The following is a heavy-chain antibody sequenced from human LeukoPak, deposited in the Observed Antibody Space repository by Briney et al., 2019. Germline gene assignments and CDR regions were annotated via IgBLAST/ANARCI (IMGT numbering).Heavy chain of an antibody. J-gene: IGHJ4*02. CDR1: GFTFSSYS. Sequence: GGSLRLSCAASGFTFSSYSMNWVRQAPGKGLEWVSSISSSSSYIYYADSVKGRFTISRDNAKNSLYLQMNSLRAEDTAVYYCARDRSYYDSSGYYAYWGQGTLVTVSS. V-gene: IGHV3-21*01. D-gene: IGHD3-22*01. CDR3: ARDRSYYDSSGYYAY. CDR2: ISSSSSYI.